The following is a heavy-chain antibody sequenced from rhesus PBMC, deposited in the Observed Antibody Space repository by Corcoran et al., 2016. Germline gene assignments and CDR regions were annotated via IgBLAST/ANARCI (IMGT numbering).Heavy chain of an antibody. CDR1: GDYISSKNW. J-gene: IGHJ4*01. CDR3: ARSRYGTNYNFDY. CDR2: IYGSRGST. D-gene: IGHD3-9*01. Sequence: QVQLQESGPAVVKPSETLSLTCTVSGDYISSKNWWRWIRQSPGKGVEQIGGIYGSRGSTEHNSCLKSRGTISKDTSKNQCSLKLTSVAAADTAVYYWARSRYGTNYNFDYWCQGVRVTVCS. V-gene: IGHV4-93*01.